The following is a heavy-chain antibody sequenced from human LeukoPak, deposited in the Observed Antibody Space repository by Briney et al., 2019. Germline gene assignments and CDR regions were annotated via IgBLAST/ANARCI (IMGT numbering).Heavy chain of an antibody. V-gene: IGHV4-39*01. J-gene: IGHJ6*03. CDR3: AKRTTIFGVVTSSTGMDV. D-gene: IGHD3-3*01. CDR1: GDSISTSGDY. Sequence: SETLSLTCSVSGDSISTSGDYWGWIRQPPGKGPECIATIYYSGSTYYNPSLKSRVTISIDTSKNQFSLKLSSVTVADTAVYYCAKRTTIFGVVTSSTGMDVWGKGTTVTVSS. CDR2: IYYSGST.